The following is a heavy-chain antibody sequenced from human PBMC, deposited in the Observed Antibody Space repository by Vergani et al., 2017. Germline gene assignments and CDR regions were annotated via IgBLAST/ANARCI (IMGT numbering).Heavy chain of an antibody. CDR1: GGSINSHNYY. V-gene: IGHV4-61*02. CDR3: AEGSLLGGSCYKPPFDF. CDR2: IHTSGST. J-gene: IGHJ4*01. Sequence: QVQLQESGPGLVKPSQTLSLTCTVSGGSINSHNYYWSWIRQPAGKGLEWIGRIHTSGSTNYNPSLKSRVTMSEDTSKNQFSLNLTSVTAADTAVYFCAEGSLLGGSCYKPPFDFWGQGILVTVSS. D-gene: IGHD2-15*01.